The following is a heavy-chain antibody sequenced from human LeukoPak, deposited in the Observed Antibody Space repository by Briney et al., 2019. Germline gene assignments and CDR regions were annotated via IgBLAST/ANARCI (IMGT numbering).Heavy chain of an antibody. J-gene: IGHJ4*02. CDR2: IYYSGVT. V-gene: IGHV4-30-4*01. CDR3: ARPGAYSSSWYY. CDR1: GGSISSGDYH. D-gene: IGHD6-13*01. Sequence: SQTLSLTCTVSGGSISSGDYHWSWIRQPPGKGLEWIGYIYYSGVTYYNPSLKSRVTISVDTSKNQFSLKLSSVTAADTAVYYCARPGAYSSSWYYWGQGTLVTVSS.